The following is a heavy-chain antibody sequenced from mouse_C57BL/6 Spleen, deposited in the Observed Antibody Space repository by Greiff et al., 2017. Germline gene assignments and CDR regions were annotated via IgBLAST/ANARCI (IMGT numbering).Heavy chain of an antibody. J-gene: IGHJ2*01. CDR3: ARHNRDDYYFDY. Sequence: EVMLVESGGDLVKPGGSLKLSCAASGFTFSSYGMSWVRQTPDKRLEWVATISSGGSYTCYPDSVKGRFTISRDNAKNTLYLQMSSLKSEDTAMYYCARHNRDDYYFDYWGQGTTLTVSS. CDR2: ISSGGSYT. CDR1: GFTFSSYG. V-gene: IGHV5-6*01. D-gene: IGHD4-1*01.